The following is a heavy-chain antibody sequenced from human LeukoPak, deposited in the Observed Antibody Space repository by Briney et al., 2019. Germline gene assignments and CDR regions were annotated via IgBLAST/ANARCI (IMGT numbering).Heavy chain of an antibody. D-gene: IGHD2/OR15-2a*01. V-gene: IGHV3-74*01. CDR1: GFTFSSTW. CDR2: IKSDGST. J-gene: IGHJ5*02. Sequence: GGSLRLSCAASGFTFSSTWMHWVRQAPGKGLVWVSRIKSDGSTSYADSVKGRFTISRDNAENTLYLQMNSLKDEDTAVYYCVRDYFFSLDPWGQGTLVTVSS. CDR3: VRDYFFSLDP.